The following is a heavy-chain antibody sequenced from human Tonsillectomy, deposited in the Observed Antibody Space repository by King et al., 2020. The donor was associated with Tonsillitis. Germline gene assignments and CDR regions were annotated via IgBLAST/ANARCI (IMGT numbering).Heavy chain of an antibody. CDR3: ARGGDLSTGGSLFDP. V-gene: IGHV4-61*02. CDR2: IYTSGST. Sequence: QLQESGPGLVKPSQTLSLTCTVSGASISSGRYYWSWIRQPAGKGLEWIGRIYTSGSTDYNPSLESRITMSTDTSRKQFSLKLSSVTAADTAVYYCARGGDLSTGGSLFDPWGQGTLVTVSS. D-gene: IGHD3-9*01. CDR1: GASISSGRYY. J-gene: IGHJ5*02.